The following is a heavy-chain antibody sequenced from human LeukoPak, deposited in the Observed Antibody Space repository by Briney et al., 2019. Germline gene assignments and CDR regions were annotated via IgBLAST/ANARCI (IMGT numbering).Heavy chain of an antibody. CDR3: PRKASGAKWFAP. V-gene: IGHV4-39*01. CDR1: GGSISSSGYY. J-gene: IGHJ5*02. D-gene: IGHD3-10*01. Sequence: PSETLSLTCTVSGGSISSSGYYWGWIRQPPGKGLEWIGNVYYSGSTYYNPSLKSRVTISVDTSKNQFSLKLSSVTAADTAVYYWPRKASGAKWFAPWGKGPWSPSPQ. CDR2: VYYSGST.